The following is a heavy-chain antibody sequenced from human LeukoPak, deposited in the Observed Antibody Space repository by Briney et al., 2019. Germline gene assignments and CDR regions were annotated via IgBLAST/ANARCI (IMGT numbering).Heavy chain of an antibody. V-gene: IGHV3-48*03. CDR1: GLTFSSYE. Sequence: GGSLRLSCAASGLTFSSYEMNWVRQAPGKGLEWVSYISSSGSTIYYADSVKGRFTISRDNAKNSLYLQMNSLRAEDTAVYYCARHDYGDYPDAGYYYYGMDVWGQGTTVTVSS. J-gene: IGHJ6*02. CDR3: ARHDYGDYPDAGYYYYGMDV. CDR2: ISSSGSTI. D-gene: IGHD4-17*01.